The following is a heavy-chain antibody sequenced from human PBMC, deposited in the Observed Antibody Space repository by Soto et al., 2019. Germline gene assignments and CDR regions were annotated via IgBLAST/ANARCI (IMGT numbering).Heavy chain of an antibody. D-gene: IGHD2-21*01. J-gene: IGHJ4*02. CDR2: IIPIFGTA. CDR3: ARGLEKITTVGVVSTSGFDY. CDR1: GGTFSSYA. V-gene: IGHV1-69*13. Sequence: SVKVSCKASGGTFSSYAISWVRQAPGQGLEWMGGIIPIFGTANYAQKFQGRVTITADESTSTAYMELSSLRSEYTAVYYSARGLEKITTVGVVSTSGFDYWAQGTLVTVSS.